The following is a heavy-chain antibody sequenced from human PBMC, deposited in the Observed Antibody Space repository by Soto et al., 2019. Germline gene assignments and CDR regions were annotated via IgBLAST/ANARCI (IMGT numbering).Heavy chain of an antibody. Sequence: EVQLLESGGGLIQPGGSLRLSCAASGFSFSSHALTWVRQAPGKGLEWVSVIGSLITSTFYADSFRGRFTISRDNSKNTVYLQMNNLRAEDTAIDYWARVLWFGNRNYFDFWGQGTLVTVSS. V-gene: IGHV3-23*01. D-gene: IGHD3-10*01. CDR1: GFSFSSHA. CDR3: ARVLWFGNRNYFDF. J-gene: IGHJ4*02. CDR2: IGSLITST.